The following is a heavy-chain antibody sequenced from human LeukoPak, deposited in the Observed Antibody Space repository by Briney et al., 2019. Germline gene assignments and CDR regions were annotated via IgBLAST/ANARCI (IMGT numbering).Heavy chain of an antibody. Sequence: SETLSLTCTVSGGSISSSSYYWGWIRQPPGKGLEWIGSIYYSGSTYYNPSLKSRVTISVDTSKNQFSLKLSSVTAADTAVYYCARLDLASYYDSSGYLDYWGQRTLVTVSS. CDR2: IYYSGST. D-gene: IGHD3-22*01. CDR3: ARLDLASYYDSSGYLDY. V-gene: IGHV4-39*01. CDR1: GGSISSSSYY. J-gene: IGHJ4*02.